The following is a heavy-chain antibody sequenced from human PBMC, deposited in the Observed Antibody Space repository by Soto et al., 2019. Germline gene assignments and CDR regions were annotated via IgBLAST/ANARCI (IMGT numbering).Heavy chain of an antibody. CDR1: GFTFSSYW. J-gene: IGHJ4*02. CDR3: ARDFGGARVRGVRGGY. CDR2: INSDGSST. V-gene: IGHV3-74*01. Sequence: EVQLVESGGGLVQPGGSLRLSCAASGFTFSSYWMHWVRQAPGKGLVWVSRINSDGSSTSYADSVKGRFTISRDNAKNKLYLQMNSLRAEDTAVYYCARDFGGARVRGVRGGYWGQGTLVTVSS. D-gene: IGHD3-10*01.